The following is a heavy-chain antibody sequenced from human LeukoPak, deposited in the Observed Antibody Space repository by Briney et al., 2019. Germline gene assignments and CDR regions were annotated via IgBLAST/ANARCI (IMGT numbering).Heavy chain of an antibody. D-gene: IGHD5-24*01. CDR1: GFTFSTYS. J-gene: IGHJ6*03. Sequence: GGSLRLSCAASGFTFSTYSMNWVRQAPGKGLEWVSYISSSSSTIYYADSVKGRFTISRDNAKNSLYLQMNSLRAEDTAVYYCARDRRDGYNSDYYMDVWGKGTTVTVSS. CDR3: ARDRRDGYNSDYYMDV. CDR2: ISSSSSTI. V-gene: IGHV3-48*01.